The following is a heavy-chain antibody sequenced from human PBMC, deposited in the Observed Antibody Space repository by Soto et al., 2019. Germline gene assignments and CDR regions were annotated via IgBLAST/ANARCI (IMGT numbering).Heavy chain of an antibody. CDR2: IIPIFGTA. V-gene: IGHV1-69*13. CDR1: GGTFSSYA. D-gene: IGHD5-18*01. Sequence: EASVKVSCKASGGTFSSYAISWVRQAPGQGLEWMGGIIPIFGTANYAQKFQGRVTITADESTSTAYMELSSLRSEDTAVYYCASLYSYGLEGYYYGMDVWGQGTTVTVSS. J-gene: IGHJ6*02. CDR3: ASLYSYGLEGYYYGMDV.